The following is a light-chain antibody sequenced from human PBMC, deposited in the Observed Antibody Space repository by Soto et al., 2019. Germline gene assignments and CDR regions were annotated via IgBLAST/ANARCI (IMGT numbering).Light chain of an antibody. CDR3: QHYHSYPLT. V-gene: IGKV1-16*01. J-gene: IGKJ1*01. Sequence: DIQMTQSPSSLSASVGDRVTITCRASQGIKNYLAWFQQKPGQAPKSLIYGDSSLQTGVPSRFSCSGSVTYFTLTISSLQPEDSATYFCQHYHSYPLTFGQGTKLQIK. CDR2: GDS. CDR1: QGIKNY.